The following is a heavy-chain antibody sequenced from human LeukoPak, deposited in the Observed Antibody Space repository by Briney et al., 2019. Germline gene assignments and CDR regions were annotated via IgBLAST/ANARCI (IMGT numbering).Heavy chain of an antibody. J-gene: IGHJ4*02. CDR1: GFTFSSYS. Sequence: GGSLRLSCAASGFTFSSYSMNWVRQAPGKGLEWVAFIRYDGSNKYYADSVKGRFTISRDNSKNTLYLQMNSLRAEDTAVYYCAKDIRVTAMVNAPLDYWGQGTLVTVSS. D-gene: IGHD5-18*01. CDR3: AKDIRVTAMVNAPLDY. V-gene: IGHV3-30*02. CDR2: IRYDGSNK.